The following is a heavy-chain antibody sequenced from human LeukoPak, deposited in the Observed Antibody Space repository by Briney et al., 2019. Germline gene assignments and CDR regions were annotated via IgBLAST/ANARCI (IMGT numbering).Heavy chain of an antibody. D-gene: IGHD3-22*01. V-gene: IGHV3-21*01. J-gene: IGHJ4*02. CDR1: GFTFSSYS. CDR3: ARDSLTMIVSRQKRGLDY. CDR2: VRSSANYI. Sequence: PGGSLRLSCAASGFTFSSYSMSWVRQAPGKGLEWVSSVRSSANYIYYADSVKGRFTISRDNAKNSLYLQMNSLRAEDTAVYYCARDSLTMIVSRQKRGLDYWGQGTLVTVSS.